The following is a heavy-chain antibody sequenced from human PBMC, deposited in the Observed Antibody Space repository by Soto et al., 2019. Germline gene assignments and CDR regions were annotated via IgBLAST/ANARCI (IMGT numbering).Heavy chain of an antibody. J-gene: IGHJ4*02. V-gene: IGHV3-30*18. CDR3: AKGGWYSSSSPSDC. CDR2: MSYDGSNQ. CDR1: GFTLSGND. D-gene: IGHD6-6*01. Sequence: QVQLVESGGGVVQPGRSLRLSCAASGFTLSGNDMHWVRQAPGKGPEWVAVMSYDGSNQYYGDSVKGRFTISRDTSKSTLYLQMNSLRTEDTAVDYCAKGGWYSSSSPSDCWGQGTLVTVSS.